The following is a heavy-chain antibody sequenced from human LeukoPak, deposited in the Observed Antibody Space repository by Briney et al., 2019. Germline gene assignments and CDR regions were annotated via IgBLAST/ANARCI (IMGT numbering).Heavy chain of an antibody. CDR2: IYYSGST. CDR3: ARRGSTWYFDY. CDR1: GGSISTYY. J-gene: IGHJ4*02. D-gene: IGHD6-13*01. V-gene: IGHV4-59*08. Sequence: PSETLSLTCTVSGGSISTYYWSWIRQPPGRGLEWIGYIYYSGSTNYNPSLKSRVTISVDTSKNQFSPKLTSVTAADTAVYYCARRGSTWYFDYWGQGTLVTVSS.